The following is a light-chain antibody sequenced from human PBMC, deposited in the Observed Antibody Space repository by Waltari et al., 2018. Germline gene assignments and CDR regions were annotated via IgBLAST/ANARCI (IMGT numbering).Light chain of an antibody. J-gene: IGLJ2*01. CDR3: YSAADNSVV. V-gene: IGLV3-27*01. CDR1: VLAKTY. CDR2: KDS. Sequence: SYELIQPSSVSVFPGQTARISCSGDVLAKTYARWFQQKPGQAPELVIYKDSERPSGIPERFSGSSSGTTVTLTISGAQVDDEADYYCYSAADNSVVFGGGTKLTVL.